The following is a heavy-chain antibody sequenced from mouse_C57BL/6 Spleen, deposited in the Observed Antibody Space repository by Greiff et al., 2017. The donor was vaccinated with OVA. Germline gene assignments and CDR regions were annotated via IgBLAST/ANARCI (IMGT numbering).Heavy chain of an antibody. Sequence: QVQLQQPGAELVMPGASVKLSCKASGYTFTSYWMHWVKQRPGQGLEWIGEIDPSDSYTNYNQKFKGKSTLTVDKSSSTAYMQLSSLTSEDSAVYYCARRMADDPFAYWGQGTLVTVSA. V-gene: IGHV1-69*01. CDR2: IDPSDSYT. J-gene: IGHJ3*01. CDR3: ARRMADDPFAY. CDR1: GYTFTSYW. D-gene: IGHD2-3*01.